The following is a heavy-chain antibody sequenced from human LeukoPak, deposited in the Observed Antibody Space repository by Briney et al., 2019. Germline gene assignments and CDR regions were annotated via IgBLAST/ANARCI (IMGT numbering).Heavy chain of an antibody. CDR3: ARALKWELLQGSGY. D-gene: IGHD1-26*01. CDR1: GFTFSSYA. V-gene: IGHV3-30*04. CDR2: ISCDGSNK. J-gene: IGHJ4*02. Sequence: GGSLRLSCAASGFTFSSYAMHWVRQAPGKGLEWVAVISCDGSNKYYADSVKGRFTISRDNSKNTLYLQMNSLRAEDTAVYYCARALKWELLQGSGYWGQGTLVTVSS.